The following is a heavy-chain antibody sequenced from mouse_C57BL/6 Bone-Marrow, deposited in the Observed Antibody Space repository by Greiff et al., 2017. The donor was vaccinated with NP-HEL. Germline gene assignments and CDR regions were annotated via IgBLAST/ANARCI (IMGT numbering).Heavy chain of an antibody. CDR1: GYTFTDYN. J-gene: IGHJ2*01. D-gene: IGHD1-1*01. Sequence: VQLKQSGPELVKPGASVKIPCKASGYTFTDYNMDWVKQSHGKSLEWIGDINPNNGGTIYNQKFKGKATLTVDKSSSTAYMQLSSLTSEDSAVYYCAFTVPYYFDYWGQGTTLTVSS. V-gene: IGHV1-18*01. CDR2: INPNNGGT. CDR3: AFTVPYYFDY.